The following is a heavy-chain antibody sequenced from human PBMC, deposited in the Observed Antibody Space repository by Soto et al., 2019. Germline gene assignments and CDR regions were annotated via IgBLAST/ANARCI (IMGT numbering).Heavy chain of an antibody. CDR1: GDSTTSGGNY. V-gene: IGHV4-31*03. D-gene: IGHD1-26*01. CDR2: IYYTGDT. CDR3: ARGDPRPRDVPTYFHI. J-gene: IGHJ4*02. Sequence: NLSLTCTVSGDSTTSGGNYWSWVRQHPGQALDWVGSIYYTGDTYYNPSLKSRITVSIDTSKNEFSLMVSSVTAADTDVYFCARGDPRPRDVPTYFHIWGQGTLVTVSS.